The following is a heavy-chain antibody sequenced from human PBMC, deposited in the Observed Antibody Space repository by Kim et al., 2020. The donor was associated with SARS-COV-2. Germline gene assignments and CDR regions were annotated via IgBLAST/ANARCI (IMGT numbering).Heavy chain of an antibody. CDR3: ARGSSGSSWDSLHFDN. D-gene: IGHD6-19*01. CDR2: IIPIFGTA. Sequence: SVKVSCKASGGNFSSHAFSWLRQAPGQGLEWMGGIIPIFGTANYAQKFQGRVTITADESTSTAYMEVISLRSEDTAVYYCARGSSGSSWDSLHFDNWGQ. V-gene: IGHV1-69*13. J-gene: IGHJ4*02. CDR1: GGNFSSHA.